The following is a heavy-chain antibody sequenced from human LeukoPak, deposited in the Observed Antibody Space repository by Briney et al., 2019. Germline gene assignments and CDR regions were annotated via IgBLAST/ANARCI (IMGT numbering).Heavy chain of an antibody. V-gene: IGHV1-2*02. CDR3: ARRDKGIAVAVTFDY. J-gene: IGHJ4*02. Sequence: ASVKVSCKASGYTFTGYYMHWVRQAPGQGLEWMGWINPNSGGTDYAQKFQGRVTMTRDMSSRTAHMDLSSLRSDDTAVYYCARRDKGIAVAVTFDYWGQGTLVTVSS. CDR1: GYTFTGYY. D-gene: IGHD6-19*01. CDR2: INPNSGGT.